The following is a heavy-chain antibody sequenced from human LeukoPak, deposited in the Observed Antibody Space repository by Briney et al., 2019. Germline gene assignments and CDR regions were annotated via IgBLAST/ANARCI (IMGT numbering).Heavy chain of an antibody. J-gene: IGHJ4*02. CDR1: GGSISSYY. CDR3: ARLPDFITYFDY. V-gene: IGHV4-59*12. D-gene: IGHD3-22*01. Sequence: PSETLSLTCTVSGGSISSYYWSWIRQAPGKGLEWIGYIYYSGSTNYNPSLKSRVTISVDTSKNQFSLKLSSVTAADTAVYFCARLPDFITYFDYWGQGTLVTVSS. CDR2: IYYSGST.